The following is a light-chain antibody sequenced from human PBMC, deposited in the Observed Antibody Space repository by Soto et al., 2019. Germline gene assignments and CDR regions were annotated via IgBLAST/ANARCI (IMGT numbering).Light chain of an antibody. Sequence: EIVLTQSPGTLSLSPGERATLSCRASQSVSSSYLAWYQQKPGQAPRFLIYGASTRATGIPARFSGSGSGTEFTLTISSLQSEDCAVYYCQQYNNWPWTFGQGTKVDI. J-gene: IGKJ1*01. V-gene: IGKV3-15*01. CDR2: GAS. CDR1: QSVSSSY. CDR3: QQYNNWPWT.